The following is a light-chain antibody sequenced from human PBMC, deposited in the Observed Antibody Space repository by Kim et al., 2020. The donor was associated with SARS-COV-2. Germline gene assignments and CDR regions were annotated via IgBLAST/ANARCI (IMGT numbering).Light chain of an antibody. J-gene: IGKJ2*01. V-gene: IGKV4-1*01. CDR1: QTVLDSSNNKNY. CDR2: WAS. CDR3: LQSYDIPQS. Sequence: DIVMTQSPDSLAVALGERATINCKSSQTVLDSSNNKNYLSWYQQKPGQPPKLLNYWASSRESGVPDRFSGSGSGTDFTLTISSLQAEDVAVYYCLQSYDIPQSFGQGTRLE.